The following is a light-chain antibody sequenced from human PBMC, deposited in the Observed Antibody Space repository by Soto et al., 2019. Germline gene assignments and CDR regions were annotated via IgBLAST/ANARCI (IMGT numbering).Light chain of an antibody. V-gene: IGKV3-15*01. CDR2: GAS. CDR1: QSVRSD. J-gene: IGKJ1*01. Sequence: EIVMTQSPATLSVSPGERATLSCRASQSVRSDLVWYQQKPGQAPRLLIYGASTRATGVPARFSGSGSGTEFTLTISSLQSEDFAVYFCQQYVRWPPGTFGQGTTVHIK. CDR3: QQYVRWPPGT.